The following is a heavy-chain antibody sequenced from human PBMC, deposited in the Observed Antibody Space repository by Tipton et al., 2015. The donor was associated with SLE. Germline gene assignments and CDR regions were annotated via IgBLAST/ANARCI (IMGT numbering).Heavy chain of an antibody. V-gene: IGHV4-59*01. D-gene: IGHD6-19*01. CDR1: GGSIGPYY. CDR2: IYFDGNS. J-gene: IGHJ4*02. Sequence: TLSLTCTVSGGSIGPYYWHWIRQPPGKALEWIGYIYFDGNSNGRGNYNPSLKSRVTMSVDPSKMQFSLNLNSVTAADTALYFCARGVAERLRLDFWGQGSLVTVSS. CDR3: ARGVAERLRLDF.